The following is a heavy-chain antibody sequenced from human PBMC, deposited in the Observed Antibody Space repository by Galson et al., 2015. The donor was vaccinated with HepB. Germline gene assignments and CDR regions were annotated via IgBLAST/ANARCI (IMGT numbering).Heavy chain of an antibody. CDR2: IYTSGST. CDR3: ARAAGISGFRYFDL. Sequence: TLSLTCTVSGGSISSGSYYWSWIRQPAGKGLEWIGRIYTSGSTNYNPSLKSRVTISVDTSKNQFSLKLSSVTAADTAVYYCARAAGISGFRYFDLWGRGTLVTVSS. D-gene: IGHD6-13*01. CDR1: GGSISSGSYY. V-gene: IGHV4-61*02. J-gene: IGHJ2*01.